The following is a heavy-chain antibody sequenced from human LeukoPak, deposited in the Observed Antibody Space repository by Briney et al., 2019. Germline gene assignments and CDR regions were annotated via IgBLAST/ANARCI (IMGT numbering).Heavy chain of an antibody. D-gene: IGHD6-13*01. Sequence: SETLSLTCTVSGGSISSYYWSWIRQPPGKGLEWIGYIYYSGSTNYNPSLKSRVTISVDTSKNQFSLKLSSVTAADTAVYYCARGRQKLYSSSWYDYWGQGTLVTVSS. CDR1: GGSISSYY. CDR3: ARGRQKLYSSSWYDY. J-gene: IGHJ4*02. CDR2: IYYSGST. V-gene: IGHV4-59*12.